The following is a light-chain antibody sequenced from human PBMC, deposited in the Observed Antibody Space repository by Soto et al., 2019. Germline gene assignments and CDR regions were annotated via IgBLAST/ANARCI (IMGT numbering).Light chain of an antibody. V-gene: IGLV2-14*01. CDR3: SSYTSSSTYV. CDR1: SSDVGGYNY. Sequence: LTQPASVSGSPGQSITISCTGTSSDVGGYNYVSWYQQNPGKAPKLMIYEVSNRPSGVSNRFSGSKSGNTASLTISGLQAEDEADYYCSSYTSSSTYVFGTGTKVTVL. CDR2: EVS. J-gene: IGLJ1*01.